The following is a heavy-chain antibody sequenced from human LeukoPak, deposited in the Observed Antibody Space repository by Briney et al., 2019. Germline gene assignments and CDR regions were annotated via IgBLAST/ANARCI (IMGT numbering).Heavy chain of an antibody. J-gene: IGHJ4*02. Sequence: SETLSLTWPVSGGSISSYYWSWIRQPPGKGTEWIGYIYYSGSTNYNPSLKSRVTISVVASKNQFSMKLISVAAANTPVYNCVRGGGGYDWGSFDYWGQGTLVTVSS. CDR1: GGSISSYY. D-gene: IGHD5-12*01. CDR2: IYYSGST. V-gene: IGHV4-59*01. CDR3: VRGGGGYDWGSFDY.